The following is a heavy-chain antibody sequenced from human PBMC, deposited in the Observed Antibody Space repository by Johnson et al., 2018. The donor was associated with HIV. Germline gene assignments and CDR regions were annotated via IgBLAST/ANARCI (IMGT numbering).Heavy chain of an antibody. D-gene: IGHD3-22*01. J-gene: IGHJ3*02. Sequence: QVQLVESGGGVVQPGRSLRLSCAASGFTLSSYAMHWVRQAPGKGLEWVAVISYDGSNKYYADSVKGRFTISRDNSKNTLYLQMNSLRAEDTAVYYCARDRNYYDSSGYDAFDIWGQGTMVTVSS. V-gene: IGHV3-30-3*01. CDR1: GFTLSSYA. CDR3: ARDRNYYDSSGYDAFDI. CDR2: ISYDGSNK.